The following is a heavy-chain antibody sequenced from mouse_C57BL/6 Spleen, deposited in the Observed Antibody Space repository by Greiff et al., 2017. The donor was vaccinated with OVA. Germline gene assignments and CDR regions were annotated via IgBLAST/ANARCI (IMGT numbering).Heavy chain of an antibody. D-gene: IGHD1-1*01. Sequence: QVQLQQPGAELVRPGTSVKLSCKASGYTFTSYWMHWVKQRPGQGLEWIGVIDPSDSYTNSNPKFKGKAPLTVDPSPSTAYMPLSSRTSEELAVYYGARSIAAVVAGDDWGEGTTRTGSS. J-gene: IGHJ2*01. CDR3: ARSIAAVVAGDD. CDR2: IDPSDSYT. CDR1: GYTFTSYW. V-gene: IGHV1-59*01.